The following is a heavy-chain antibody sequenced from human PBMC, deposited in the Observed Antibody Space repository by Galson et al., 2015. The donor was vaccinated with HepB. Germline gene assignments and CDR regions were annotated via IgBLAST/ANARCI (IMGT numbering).Heavy chain of an antibody. CDR2: ISSSSFHT. CDR3: ARGSEYNYGPFDY. D-gene: IGHD5-18*01. V-gene: IGHV3-21*01. Sequence: SLRLSCAASGFTFSNYTMNWVRQAPGKGLEWVSSISSSSFHTYYADSVKGRFTISRDNTKNSLSLQMNSLRAEDTAVYNCARGSEYNYGPFDYWGQGTLVAVSS. CDR1: GFTFSNYT. J-gene: IGHJ4*02.